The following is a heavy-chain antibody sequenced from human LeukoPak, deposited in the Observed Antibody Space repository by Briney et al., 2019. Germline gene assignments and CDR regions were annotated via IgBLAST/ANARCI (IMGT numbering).Heavy chain of an antibody. J-gene: IGHJ6*02. CDR2: ISAYNGNT. Sequence: ASVKVSCKASGYTFTSYGISWVRQAPGQGLEWMGWISAYNGNTNYAQKLQGRVTMTTDTSTSTAYMELRSLRSDDTAVYYCARDVFEKRPAAMVFYYYYGMDVWSQGTTVTVSS. CDR1: GYTFTSYG. D-gene: IGHD2-2*01. V-gene: IGHV1-18*01. CDR3: ARDVFEKRPAAMVFYYYYGMDV.